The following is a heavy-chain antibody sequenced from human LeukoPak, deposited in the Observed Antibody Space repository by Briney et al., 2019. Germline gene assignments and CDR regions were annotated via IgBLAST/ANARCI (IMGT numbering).Heavy chain of an antibody. J-gene: IGHJ6*03. CDR1: GFTFDDYG. Sequence: GGSLRLSCAASGFTFDDYGMSWVRQAPGKGLEWVSGINWNGGSTGYADSVKGRFTISRDNAKNSLYLQMNSLRAEDTALYYCARTNCGGDCRGYYYSYYMDVWGKGTTVTISS. D-gene: IGHD2-21*02. CDR2: INWNGGST. V-gene: IGHV3-20*04. CDR3: ARTNCGGDCRGYYYSYYMDV.